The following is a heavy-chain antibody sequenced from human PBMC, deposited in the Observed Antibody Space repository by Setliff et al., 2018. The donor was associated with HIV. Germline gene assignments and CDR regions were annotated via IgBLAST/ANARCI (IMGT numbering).Heavy chain of an antibody. J-gene: IGHJ6*02. Sequence: SVKVSCKASGGTFSSYAISWVRQAPGQGLEWMGGIIPIFGTANYAQKFQGRVTMTTDTSTRTVYMELRDLRSDDTAVYYCARAPTLFGVEYYYYFGMDVWGQGTTVTVSS. CDR3: ARAPTLFGVEYYYYFGMDV. D-gene: IGHD3-3*01. CDR2: IIPIFGTA. CDR1: GGTFSSYA. V-gene: IGHV1-69*05.